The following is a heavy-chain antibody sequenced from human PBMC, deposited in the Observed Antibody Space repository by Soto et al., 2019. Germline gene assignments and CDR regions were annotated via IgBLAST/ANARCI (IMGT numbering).Heavy chain of an antibody. D-gene: IGHD3-22*01. CDR1: GFSFSSYG. Sequence: GGPLRLSCAVSGFSFSSYGMHWVRQAPGKGLEWVAVIWYDGSNKNYAASVKGRFTISRDNSKNTLYLQMNSLRAEDMAVYYCARFYDSSMAAFDIWGQGTMVTVSS. CDR2: IWYDGSNK. CDR3: ARFYDSSMAAFDI. J-gene: IGHJ3*02. V-gene: IGHV3-33*01.